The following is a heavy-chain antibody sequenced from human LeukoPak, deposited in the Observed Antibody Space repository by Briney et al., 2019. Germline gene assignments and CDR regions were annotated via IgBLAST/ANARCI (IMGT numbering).Heavy chain of an antibody. CDR2: ISSSSSYI. V-gene: IGHV3-21*04. D-gene: IGHD5-24*01. CDR1: GFTFSSYS. CDR3: ARVERTDAFDI. Sequence: GGSLRLSCAASGFTFSSYSMNWVRQAPGKGLEWVSSISSSSSYIYYADSVKGRFTISRDNAKNSLYLQMNSLRAEDTAVYYCARVERTDAFDIWGQGTMVTVSS. J-gene: IGHJ3*02.